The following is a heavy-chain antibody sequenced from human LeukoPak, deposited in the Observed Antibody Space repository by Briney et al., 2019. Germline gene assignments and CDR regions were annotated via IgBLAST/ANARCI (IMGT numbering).Heavy chain of an antibody. CDR1: GGSISSSSYY. D-gene: IGHD1-7*01. CDR3: ARHSSLRSPTTP. V-gene: IGHV4-39*01. Sequence: SETLSLTCTVSGGSISSSSYYWGWIRQSPGKGLEWIGSIYYSGSTYYSPSLKSRVTISVDTSRNQFSLKLSSVTAADTAVYYCARHSSLRSPTTPWGQGTLVTVSS. J-gene: IGHJ5*02. CDR2: IYYSGST.